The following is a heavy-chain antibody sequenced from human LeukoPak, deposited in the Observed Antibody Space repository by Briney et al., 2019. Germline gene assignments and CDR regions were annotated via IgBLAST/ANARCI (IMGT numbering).Heavy chain of an antibody. V-gene: IGHV3-7*01. J-gene: IGHJ6*02. CDR1: GFTFSSYW. D-gene: IGHD6-6*01. CDR3: ARDNVRADYYYGMDV. Sequence: GGSLRLSCAASGFTFSSYWMSWVRQAPGKGLEWVANIKQDGSEKYYVGSVKGRFTISRDNAKNSPYLQMNSLRAEDTAVYYCARDNVRADYYYGMDVWGQGTTVTVSS. CDR2: IKQDGSEK.